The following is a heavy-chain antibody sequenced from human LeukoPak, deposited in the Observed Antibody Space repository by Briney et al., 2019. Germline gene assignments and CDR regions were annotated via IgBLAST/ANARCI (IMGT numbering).Heavy chain of an antibody. CDR1: GYTFTGYY. CDR3: ARGYSGEEDWFDP. D-gene: IGHD5-12*01. V-gene: IGHV1-2*02. CDR2: INPNSGGT. J-gene: IGHJ5*02. Sequence: ASVKVSCKASGYTFTGYYMHWVRQAPGHGLEWMGWINPNSGGTNYAQKFQGRVTMTRDTSISTAYMELSRLRSDDTAVYYCARGYSGEEDWFDPWGQGTLVTVSS.